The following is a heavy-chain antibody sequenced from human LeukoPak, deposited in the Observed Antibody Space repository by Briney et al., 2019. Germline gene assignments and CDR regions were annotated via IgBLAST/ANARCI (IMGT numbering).Heavy chain of an antibody. D-gene: IGHD2-15*01. CDR1: GGTFSSYA. CDR2: IIAILGIA. CDR3: AREKGVGYFDY. J-gene: IGHJ4*02. V-gene: IGHV1-69*04. Sequence: GASVKVSCKASGGTFSSYAISWVRQAPGQGLEWMGRIIAILGIANYAQKFQGRVTITADKSTSTAYMEPSSLRSEDTAVYYCAREKGVGYFDYWGQRTLVTVSS.